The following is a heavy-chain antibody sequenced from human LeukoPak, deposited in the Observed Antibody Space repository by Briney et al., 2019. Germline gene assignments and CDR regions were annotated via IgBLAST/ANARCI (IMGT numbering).Heavy chain of an antibody. CDR2: ISSSSSYI. Sequence: GGSLRLSCAASGFTFSSYSMNWVRQAPGKGLEWVSSISSSSSYIYYTDSVKGRFTISRDNAKNSLYLQMNSLRAEDTAVYYCARGHIVVDYNWFDPWGQGTLVTVSS. D-gene: IGHD2-15*01. V-gene: IGHV3-21*01. CDR3: ARGHIVVDYNWFDP. J-gene: IGHJ5*02. CDR1: GFTFSSYS.